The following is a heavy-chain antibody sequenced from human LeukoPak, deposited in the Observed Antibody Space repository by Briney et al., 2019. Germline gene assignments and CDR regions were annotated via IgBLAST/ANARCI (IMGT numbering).Heavy chain of an antibody. CDR2: MNPNSGNT. J-gene: IGHJ4*02. Sequence: ASVKVSCKASGYTFTTYDINWVRQASGQGLEWMAWMNPNSGNTGYAQKFQGRVTMTRNTSISTAYMELSSLRSEDTAVYYCARVAGNCGGDCYRLVYWGQGTLVTVAS. D-gene: IGHD2-21*01. CDR3: ARVAGNCGGDCYRLVY. V-gene: IGHV1-8*01. CDR1: GYTFTTYD.